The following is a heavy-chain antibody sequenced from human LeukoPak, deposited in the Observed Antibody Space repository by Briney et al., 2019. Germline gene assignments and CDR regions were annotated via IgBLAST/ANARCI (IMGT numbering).Heavy chain of an antibody. Sequence: SETLSLTCTVSGGSISSYYWSWIRQPPGKGLEWIGYIYYSGSTNYNPSLKSRVTISVDTSKNQFSLKLGSVTAADTAVYYCARDRYYYYGMDVWGQGTMVTVSS. CDR2: IYYSGST. J-gene: IGHJ6*02. V-gene: IGHV4-59*01. CDR3: ARDRYYYYGMDV. CDR1: GGSISSYY.